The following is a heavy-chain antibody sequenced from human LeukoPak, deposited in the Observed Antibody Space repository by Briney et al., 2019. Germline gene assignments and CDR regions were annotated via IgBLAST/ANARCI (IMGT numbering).Heavy chain of an antibody. Sequence: GGSLRLSCVVSGIRLSNYGMSWVRQAPGKGLEWVSGISESGGGTNYADPVKGRFTISRDNSLNTLYLQMNSLRAEDTAVYFCAKRGVVIRGVLVIGFHKEAYYFDYWGQGILVTVPS. CDR1: GIRLSNYG. V-gene: IGHV3-23*01. CDR2: ISESGGGT. J-gene: IGHJ4*02. D-gene: IGHD3-10*01. CDR3: AKRGVVIRGVLVIGFHKEAYYFDY.